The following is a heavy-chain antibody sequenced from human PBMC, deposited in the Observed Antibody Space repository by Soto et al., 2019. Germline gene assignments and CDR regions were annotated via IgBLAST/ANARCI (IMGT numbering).Heavy chain of an antibody. V-gene: IGHV4-39*01. J-gene: IGHJ4*02. CDR3: ARPRITMVRGVITNYYFDY. D-gene: IGHD3-10*01. CDR1: GGSISSSSYY. Sequence: QLQLQESGPGLVKPSETLSLTCTVSGGSISSSSYYWGWIRQPPGKGLERIGSIYYSGSTYYNPSLKSRVTISVDTSNIPFSLKLSCVTAADTAVYYCARPRITMVRGVITNYYFDYWGQGTLVTVSS. CDR2: IYYSGST.